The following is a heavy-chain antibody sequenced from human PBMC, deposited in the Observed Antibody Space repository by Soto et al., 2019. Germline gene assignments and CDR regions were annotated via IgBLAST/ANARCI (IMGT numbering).Heavy chain of an antibody. D-gene: IGHD5-18*01. V-gene: IGHV3-23*01. CDR1: GFTFSSYA. Sequence: PGGSLRLSCAASGFTFSSYAMSWVRQAPGKGLEWVSAISGNGGSTYYADSVKGRFTISRDNAKNSLYLQMNSLRAEDTAVYYCARYRPRGYSYGANYYYGMDVWGQGTTVTVSS. CDR3: ARYRPRGYSYGANYYYGMDV. CDR2: ISGNGGST. J-gene: IGHJ6*02.